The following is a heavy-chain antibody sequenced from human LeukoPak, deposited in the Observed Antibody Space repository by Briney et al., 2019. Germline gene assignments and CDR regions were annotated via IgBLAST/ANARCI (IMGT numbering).Heavy chain of an antibody. J-gene: IGHJ4*02. V-gene: IGHV4-4*02. CDR2: INHTGTT. CDR3: ARDLAYYDFWSGYYQPYFTLDY. D-gene: IGHD3-3*01. CDR1: GGSIGGSNW. Sequence: SETLSLTCAVSGGSIGGSNWWTWVRQPPGKGLEWIGEINHTGTTNYNPSLKSRVTISLDKSENQFSLRLSSVTAADTAVYYCARDLAYYDFWSGYYQPYFTLDYWGQGTLVTVSS.